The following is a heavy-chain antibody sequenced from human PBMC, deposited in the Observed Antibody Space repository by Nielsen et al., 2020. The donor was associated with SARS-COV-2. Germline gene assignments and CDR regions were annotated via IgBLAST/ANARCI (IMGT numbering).Heavy chain of an antibody. CDR1: GYSFSSYW. J-gene: IGHJ5*02. D-gene: IGHD6-13*01. CDR3: ARCEIAAAAIWFDP. V-gene: IGHV5-51*01. Sequence: GESLKISCKGSGYSFSSYWIGWVRQMPGKGLEWMGIMYPRDSDTRYSPSFQGQVTISADKSISTAYLQWSSLKASDTAMYYCARCEIAAAAIWFDPWGQGTLVTVSS. CDR2: MYPRDSDT.